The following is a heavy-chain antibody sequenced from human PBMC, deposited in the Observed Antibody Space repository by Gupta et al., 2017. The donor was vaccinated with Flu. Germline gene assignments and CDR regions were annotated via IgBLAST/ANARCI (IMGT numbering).Heavy chain of an antibody. Sequence: EVQLVESGGGLVQPGGSLRLSCAGSGFIFADAWMHWVRQPPGKGLEWVADMEHDGSEIHYVDSVKGRFTNSRDNAKNSVFLQMNSLGVEDTAVYYCVGGSGWILKYWGQGTLVTGSS. CDR1: GFIFADAW. J-gene: IGHJ4*02. CDR2: MEHDGSEI. CDR3: VGGSGWILKY. D-gene: IGHD6-19*01. V-gene: IGHV3-7*01.